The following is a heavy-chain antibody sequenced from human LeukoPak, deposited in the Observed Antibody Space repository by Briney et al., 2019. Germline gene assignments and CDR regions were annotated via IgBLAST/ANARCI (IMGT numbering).Heavy chain of an antibody. D-gene: IGHD2-21*02. CDR1: GYSFTRYW. Sequence: KISCKGSGYSFTRYWVGRGGQAPGQRLWGVGRVKPKSGDTKYAQKFQGRVTMTRDTSNNTVYMDLTRLIFDDTAMYYCARDGVFRFEVGDVYYYYMDVWGKGTTVIISS. J-gene: IGHJ6*03. CDR3: ARDGVFRFEVGDVYYYYMDV. CDR2: VKPKSGDT. V-gene: IGHV1-2*02.